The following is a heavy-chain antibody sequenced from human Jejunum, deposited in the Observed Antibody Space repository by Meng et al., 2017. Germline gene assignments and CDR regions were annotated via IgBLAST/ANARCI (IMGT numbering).Heavy chain of an antibody. J-gene: IGHJ4*02. V-gene: IGHV1-2*06. CDR2: INPISGDT. CDR3: ARENYDISGYYYSTF. Sequence: QVQLVQSGAEGKKSGAAVKGSCKASGYTFSDYYMHWVRQAPGQGLEWMGRINPISGDTNYAQKFQGRVTMTRDTSISTAYMELSSLTSDDTAEYYCARENYDISGYYYSTFWGQGSLVTVSS. CDR1: GYTFSDYY. D-gene: IGHD3-22*01.